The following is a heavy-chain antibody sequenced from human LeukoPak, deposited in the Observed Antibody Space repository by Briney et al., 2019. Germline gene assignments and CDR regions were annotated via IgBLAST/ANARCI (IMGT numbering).Heavy chain of an antibody. CDR3: ARGGLRDSSGWSNWYFDL. J-gene: IGHJ2*01. Sequence: ASVKVSCKASEYTFTKYYIHWVRQAPRQGLEWMGMINPSGGSTSYAQKFQDRVTMTRDTSTNTVYMELSSLRSEDTAVFYCARGGLRDSSGWSNWYFDLWGRDTLVTVSS. V-gene: IGHV1-46*01. CDR1: EYTFTKYY. D-gene: IGHD3-22*01. CDR2: INPSGGST.